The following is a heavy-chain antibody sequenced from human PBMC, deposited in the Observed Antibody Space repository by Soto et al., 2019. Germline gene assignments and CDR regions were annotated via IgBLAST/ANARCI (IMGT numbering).Heavy chain of an antibody. Sequence: ASVKVSCKASGYTFTIYGISWVRQAPGQGLEWMGWISAYNGNTNYAQKLQGRVTMTTDTSTSTAYMELRSLRSDDTAVYYCARGNYYDSLDYYYGMDVWGQGTTVTFS. CDR1: GYTFTIYG. CDR3: ARGNYYDSLDYYYGMDV. D-gene: IGHD3-22*01. V-gene: IGHV1-18*01. J-gene: IGHJ6*02. CDR2: ISAYNGNT.